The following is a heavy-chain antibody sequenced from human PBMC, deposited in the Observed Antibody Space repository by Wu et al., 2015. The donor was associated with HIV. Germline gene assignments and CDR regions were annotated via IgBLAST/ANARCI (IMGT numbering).Heavy chain of an antibody. CDR1: GYTFTDYH. D-gene: IGHD1-26*01. CDR3: AKDRGELTEFDY. J-gene: IGHJ4*02. Sequence: QVQLVQSGAEVKKPGASVKVSCKASGYTFTDYHIHWVRQAPGQGLEWMGSIHPDNGGTDYAQRFQGRVTMTRDTSITTANMELTRLGSDDTAVYYCAKDRGELTEFDYWGQGTLVTVSP. V-gene: IGHV1-2*02. CDR2: IHPDNGGT.